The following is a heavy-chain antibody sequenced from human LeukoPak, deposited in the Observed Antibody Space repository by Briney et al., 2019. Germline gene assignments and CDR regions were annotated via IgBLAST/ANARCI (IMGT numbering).Heavy chain of an antibody. V-gene: IGHV4-59*06. Sequence: SETLSLTCTVSGGSISSYYWSWIRQPAGKGLEWIGYIYYSGSTYYNPSLKSRVTISVDTSKNQFSLKLSSVTAADTAVYYCARGFKGLWFGELLDYWGQGTLVTVSS. CDR2: IYYSGST. D-gene: IGHD3-10*01. CDR3: ARGFKGLWFGELLDY. J-gene: IGHJ4*02. CDR1: GGSISSYY.